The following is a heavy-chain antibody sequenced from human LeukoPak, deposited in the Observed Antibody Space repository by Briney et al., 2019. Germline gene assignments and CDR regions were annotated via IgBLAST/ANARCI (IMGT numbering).Heavy chain of an antibody. CDR3: ARGIRYFDWLSNYFDY. CDR2: INHSGST. Sequence: KTSETLSLTCAVYGGSFSGYYWSWIRQPPGKGLEWIGEINHSGSTNYNPSLKSRVTISVDTSKNQFSLKLSSVTAADTAVYYCARGIRYFDWLSNYFDYWGQGTLVTVSS. CDR1: GGSFSGYY. J-gene: IGHJ4*02. V-gene: IGHV4-34*01. D-gene: IGHD3-9*01.